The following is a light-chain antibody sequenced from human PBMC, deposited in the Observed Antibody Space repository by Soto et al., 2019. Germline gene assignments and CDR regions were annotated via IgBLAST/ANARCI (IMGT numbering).Light chain of an antibody. CDR3: CSYAGSSTLV. J-gene: IGLJ1*01. V-gene: IGLV2-23*02. CDR2: EVS. Sequence: QSVLTQPASVSGSPGQSITISCTGTSSDVGSYNLVSWYQQHPGKAPKLMIYEVSKRPSGVSNRFSGSKSGNTASLTISGLQAADEADYYCCSYAGSSTLVFGTGTKVTV. CDR1: SSDVGSYNL.